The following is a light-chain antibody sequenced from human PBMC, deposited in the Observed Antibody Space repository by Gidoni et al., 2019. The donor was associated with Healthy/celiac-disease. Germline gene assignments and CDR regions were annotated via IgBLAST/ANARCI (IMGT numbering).Light chain of an antibody. Sequence: DIVMTHSPLSLPVTPGEPAPISCRSSQSLLHSNGYNYLNWYLQKPGQSPQLLIYLGSNRDSGVPDRFSGSGSGTDFTLKISRVEAEDVGVYYCMQDLQTPSTFGEGTRLEIK. CDR2: LGS. J-gene: IGKJ5*01. CDR1: QSLLHSNGYNY. V-gene: IGKV2-28*01. CDR3: MQDLQTPST.